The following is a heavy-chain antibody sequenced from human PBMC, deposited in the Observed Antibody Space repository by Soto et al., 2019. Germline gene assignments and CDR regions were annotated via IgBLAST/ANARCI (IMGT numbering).Heavy chain of an antibody. V-gene: IGHV4-39*01. CDR2: IYYSGST. Sequence: QLQLQESGPGLVKPSETLSLTCTVSGGSISSSSYYWGWIRQPPGKGLEWIGSIYYSGSTYYNPSLQSRVTISVDTSKNQFSLKLSSVTAADTAVYYCARGSLYYDFWSGYYTRGYYFDYWGQGTLVTVSS. D-gene: IGHD3-3*01. CDR3: ARGSLYYDFWSGYYTRGYYFDY. CDR1: GGSISSSSYY. J-gene: IGHJ4*02.